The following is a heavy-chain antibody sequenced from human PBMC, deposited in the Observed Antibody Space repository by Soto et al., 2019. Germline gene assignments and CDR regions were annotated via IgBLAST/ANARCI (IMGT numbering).Heavy chain of an antibody. CDR1: GGTFSSYA. Sequence: QVQLVQSGAEVKKPGSSVKVSCKASGGTFSSYAISWVRQAPGQGLEWMGGIIPIFGTANYAQKFQGRVTIGADESVSTGYLGLSGLGSGDTAVYYCAREGREWLFYGMAVWGQGTTVTVSS. CDR3: AREGREWLFYGMAV. J-gene: IGHJ6*02. D-gene: IGHD3-3*01. CDR2: IIPIFGTA. V-gene: IGHV1-69*12.